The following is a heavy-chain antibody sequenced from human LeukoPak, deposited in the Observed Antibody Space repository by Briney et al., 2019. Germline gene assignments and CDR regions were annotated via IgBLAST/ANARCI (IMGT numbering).Heavy chain of an antibody. CDR3: ARDLDYDSSGYTYYFDY. J-gene: IGHJ4*02. V-gene: IGHV3-30-3*01. Sequence: PGGSLRLSCAASGFTFSSYAMHWVRQAPGKGLEWVAVISYDGSNKYYADSVKGRFTISKDNSKNTLYLQMNSLRAEDTAVYYCARDLDYDSSGYTYYFDYWGQGTLVTVSS. D-gene: IGHD3-22*01. CDR1: GFTFSSYA. CDR2: ISYDGSNK.